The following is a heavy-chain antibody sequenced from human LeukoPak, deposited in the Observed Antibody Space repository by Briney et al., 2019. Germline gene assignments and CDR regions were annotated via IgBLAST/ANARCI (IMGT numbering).Heavy chain of an antibody. V-gene: IGHV4-59*10. CDR1: GGSFSGYY. CDR3: ARGYYYHR. Sequence: PSETLSLTCAVYGGSFSGYYWSWIRQPAGKGLEWIGRIYADGSSTYNPSLKSRVTISVDSSKNQFSLRLSSMTAADTAVYYCARGYYYHRWGQGTLVTVSS. D-gene: IGHD3-22*01. CDR2: IYADGSS. J-gene: IGHJ4*02.